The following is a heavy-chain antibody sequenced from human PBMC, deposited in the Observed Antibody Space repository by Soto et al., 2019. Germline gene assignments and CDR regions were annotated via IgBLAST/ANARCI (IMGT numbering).Heavy chain of an antibody. J-gene: IGHJ3*02. D-gene: IGHD3-10*01. CDR1: GYTFTSYA. Sequence: GASVKVSCKASGYTFTSYAMHWVRQAPGQRLEWMGWINAGNGNTKYSQRFQGRVTITRDTSASTAYMELSSLRSEDTAVYYCARAGWLGSGSDAFDIWGQGTMVTVS. CDR2: INAGNGNT. CDR3: ARAGWLGSGSDAFDI. V-gene: IGHV1-3*01.